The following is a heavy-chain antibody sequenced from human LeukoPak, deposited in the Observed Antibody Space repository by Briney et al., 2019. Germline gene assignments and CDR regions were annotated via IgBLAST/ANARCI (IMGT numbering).Heavy chain of an antibody. CDR1: GFTLSSYD. Sequence: GVLRLSCAASGFTLSSYDMHWVRQPPGKGLEWVSGIDIPGNTYYPDSVKGRFTMSRESAKNTLYLQMNSLRTEDTAVYYCAKAETVTQRGYFDYWGQGTLVTVSS. J-gene: IGHJ4*02. CDR2: IDIPGNT. CDR3: AKAETVTQRGYFDY. V-gene: IGHV3-13*01. D-gene: IGHD4-17*01.